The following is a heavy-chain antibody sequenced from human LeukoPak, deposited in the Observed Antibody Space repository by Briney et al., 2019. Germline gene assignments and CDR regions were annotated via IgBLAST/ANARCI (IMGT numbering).Heavy chain of an antibody. Sequence: ASVKVSCKASGYTFTSYGISWVRQAPGQGLEWMGWISAYNGNTNYAQKLQGRVTMTTDTSTSTAYMELRSLRSDDTAVYYCARSPGYSSGWWAPSEYYYYYGMDVWGQGTTITVSS. CDR1: GYTFTSYG. CDR3: ARSPGYSSGWWAPSEYYYYYGMDV. CDR2: ISAYNGNT. D-gene: IGHD6-19*01. J-gene: IGHJ6*02. V-gene: IGHV1-18*01.